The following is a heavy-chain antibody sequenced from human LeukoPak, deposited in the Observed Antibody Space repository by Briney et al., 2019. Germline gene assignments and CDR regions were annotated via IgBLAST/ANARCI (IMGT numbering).Heavy chain of an antibody. Sequence: SQTLSLTCAISGDSVSSNSATWNWIRQSPSRGLEWLGRTYYRSKWYNDYAVSVKSRITINPDTSKNQFSLQLNSVTPEDTAVYYCARDRGPYSSSWIDAFDIWGQGTMVTVSS. D-gene: IGHD6-13*01. V-gene: IGHV6-1*01. CDR3: ARDRGPYSSSWIDAFDI. CDR2: TYYRSKWYN. CDR1: GDSVSSNSAT. J-gene: IGHJ3*02.